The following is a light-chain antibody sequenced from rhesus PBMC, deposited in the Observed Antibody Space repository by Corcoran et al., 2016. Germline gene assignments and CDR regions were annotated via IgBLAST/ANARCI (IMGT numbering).Light chain of an antibody. V-gene: IGLV2-32*02. CDR2: EVS. Sequence: AALTQPPSVSGSPGQSVTISCTGTSSDIGGYNYVSWYQQHPGTAPKLMIYEVSKRPSGVSDRFSGSKSGNTASLTISGLQAEDEADYYCSSYAGSNTFIFGGGTRLTVL. CDR3: SSYAGSNTFI. J-gene: IGLJ1*01. CDR1: SSDIGGYNY.